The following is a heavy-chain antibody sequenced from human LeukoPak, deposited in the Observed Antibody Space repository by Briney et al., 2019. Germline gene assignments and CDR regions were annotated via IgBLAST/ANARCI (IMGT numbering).Heavy chain of an antibody. CDR1: GDSIASTIYY. CDR2: IYYSGST. J-gene: IGHJ4*02. CDR3: ARLRGAFDY. Sequence: KTSETLSLTCSVSGDSIASTIYYWGWIRQPPGKGLEWIGNIYYSGSTYYTSSLKSRVIISIDTSKNQFSLRLSSVTAADTAVYYCARLRGAFDYWGQRTLVTVSS. D-gene: IGHD3-16*01. V-gene: IGHV4-39*07.